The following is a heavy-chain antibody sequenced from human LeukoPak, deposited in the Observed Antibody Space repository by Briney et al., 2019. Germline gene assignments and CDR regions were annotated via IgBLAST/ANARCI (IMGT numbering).Heavy chain of an antibody. D-gene: IGHD2/OR15-2a*01. V-gene: IGHV3-33*01. J-gene: IGHJ4*02. CDR3: AREGPRGNSQFDY. CDR1: GYTFSSYG. Sequence: GGSLRLSCAASGYTFSSYGMHWVRQAPGKGLEWVALIWYDGSNKYYADSVKGRLTISRDNSKNTLYLQMNSLRAEDTAVYYCAREGPRGNSQFDYWGQGTLVTVSS. CDR2: IWYDGSNK.